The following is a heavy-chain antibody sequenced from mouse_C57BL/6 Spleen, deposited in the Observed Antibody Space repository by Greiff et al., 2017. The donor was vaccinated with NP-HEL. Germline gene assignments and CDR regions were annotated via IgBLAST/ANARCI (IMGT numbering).Heavy chain of an antibody. Sequence: HLVESGPELVKPGASVKISCKASGYSFTDYNMNWVKQSNGKSLEWIGVINPNYGTTSYNQKFKGKATLTVDQSSSTAYMQLNSLTSEDSAVYYCASGSSFITTVVAPRYFDVWGTGTTVTVSS. V-gene: IGHV1-39*01. D-gene: IGHD1-1*01. J-gene: IGHJ1*03. CDR3: ASGSSFITTVVAPRYFDV. CDR2: INPNYGTT. CDR1: GYSFTDYN.